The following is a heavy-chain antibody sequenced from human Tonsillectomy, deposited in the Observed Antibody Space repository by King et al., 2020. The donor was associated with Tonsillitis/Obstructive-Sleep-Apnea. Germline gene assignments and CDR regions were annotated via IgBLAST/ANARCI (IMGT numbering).Heavy chain of an antibody. Sequence: VQLQQWGAGLLKPSETLSLTCAVYGGSFSGYYWSWIRQPPGKGLEWLGEINHSGGTNCNPSLESRVTISVDTSKNQFSLRLSSVTAADTAVYYCASWPYYYYYGLDVWGPGATVTVSS. J-gene: IGHJ6*02. V-gene: IGHV4-34*01. CDR2: INHSGGT. CDR1: GGSFSGYY. CDR3: ASWPYYYYYGLDV.